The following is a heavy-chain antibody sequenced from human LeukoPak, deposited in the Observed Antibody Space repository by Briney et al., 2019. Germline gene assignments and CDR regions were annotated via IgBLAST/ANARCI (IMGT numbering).Heavy chain of an antibody. CDR2: ISSTSTII. CDR1: RFTFSDSS. V-gene: IGHV3-48*01. Sequence: PGGSLRLSCAASRFTFSDSSMNWVRQAPGKGLEWISYISSTSTIIYYADSVKGRFTISRDNSKKTLYLQMNSLRAEDTAVYYCAKDGGVGANYFDYWGQGTLVTVSS. D-gene: IGHD2-8*02. J-gene: IGHJ4*02. CDR3: AKDGGVGANYFDY.